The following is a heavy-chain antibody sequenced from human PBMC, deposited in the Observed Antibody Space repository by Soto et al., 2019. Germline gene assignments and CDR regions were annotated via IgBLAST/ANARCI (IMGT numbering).Heavy chain of an antibody. J-gene: IGHJ4*02. CDR3: ARGIWVATTASYYFAS. CDR2: INAGNGNT. Sequence: QVQLVQSGAEVKKPGTSVILSCKASGYSFTKFAVQWVRQALGQRLEWMGWINAGNGNTKYSQKFQGRLTITRDASANIAYMDLRSLTSEDTAVYYCARGIWVATTASYYFASWGQGTQVTVSP. V-gene: IGHV1-3*01. CDR1: GYSFTKFA. D-gene: IGHD5-12*01.